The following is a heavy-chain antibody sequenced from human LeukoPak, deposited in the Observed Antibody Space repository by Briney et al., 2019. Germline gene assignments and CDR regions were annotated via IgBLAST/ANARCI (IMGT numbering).Heavy chain of an antibody. V-gene: IGHV3-23*01. Sequence: AGGSLRLSCAASGFTISSDALTWVRQAPGKGLEWVSSIRGSGDGTSYADSVKGRFTMSRDNSKNTLYLQMDNLRAEDTAMYYCGRDPNGDYIGAFDFWAEGHWSPSLQ. J-gene: IGHJ3*01. CDR2: IRGSGDGT. CDR3: GRDPNGDYIGAFDF. D-gene: IGHD4-17*01. CDR1: GFTISSDA.